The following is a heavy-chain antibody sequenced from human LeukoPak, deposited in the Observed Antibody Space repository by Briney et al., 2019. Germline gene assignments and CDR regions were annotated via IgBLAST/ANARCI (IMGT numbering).Heavy chain of an antibody. CDR2: ISGSGGST. D-gene: IGHD3-10*01. V-gene: IGHV3-23*01. J-gene: IGHJ4*02. CDR1: GFTFSSYA. CDR3: AKGRTYYYGSGSLTNFMWYFDY. Sequence: GGSLRLSCAASGFTFSSYAKSWVRQAPGKGLEWVSAISGSGGSTYYADSVKGRFTISRDNSKNTLYLQMNSLRAEDTAVYYCAKGRTYYYGSGSLTNFMWYFDYWGQGTLVTVSS.